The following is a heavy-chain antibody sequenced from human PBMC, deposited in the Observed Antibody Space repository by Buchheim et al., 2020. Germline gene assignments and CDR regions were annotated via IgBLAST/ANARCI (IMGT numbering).Heavy chain of an antibody. Sequence: QLQLQESGPGLVKPSETLSPTCTVSGGSISSSSYYWGWIRQPPGKGLEWIGSFYYSGNTYYNPSLKSRVTISVDTSKNQFSLKLSSVTAADTAVYYCARLLGSSSPDYWGQGTL. J-gene: IGHJ4*02. D-gene: IGHD6-13*01. CDR2: FYYSGNT. CDR1: GGSISSSSYY. CDR3: ARLLGSSSPDY. V-gene: IGHV4-39*01.